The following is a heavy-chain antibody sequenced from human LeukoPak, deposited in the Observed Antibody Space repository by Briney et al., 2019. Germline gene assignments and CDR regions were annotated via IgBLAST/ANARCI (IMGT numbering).Heavy chain of an antibody. CDR2: IYYSGST. V-gene: IGHV4-59*08. CDR1: GGSISSYY. Sequence: PSETLSLTCTVSGGSISSYYRSWIRQPPGKGLEWIGYIYYSGSTNYNPSLKSRVTISVDTSKNQFSLKLSSVTAADTAVYYCARLSWDDNYFDYWGQGTLVTVSS. CDR3: ARLSWDDNYFDY. D-gene: IGHD1-1*01. J-gene: IGHJ4*02.